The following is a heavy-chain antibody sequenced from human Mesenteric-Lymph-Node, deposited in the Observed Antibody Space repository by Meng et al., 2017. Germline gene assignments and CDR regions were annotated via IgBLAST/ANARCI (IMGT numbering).Heavy chain of an antibody. CDR3: ARAAGWLVEMEHFDY. Sequence: GGSLRLSCAASGFTFSDYYMSWIRQAPGKGLEWVSYISSSGSTIYYADSVKGRFTISRDNAKNSLYLQMNSLRAEDTAVYYCARAAGWLVEMEHFDYWGQGTLVTVSS. D-gene: IGHD6-19*01. V-gene: IGHV3-11*01. J-gene: IGHJ4*02. CDR2: ISSSGSTI. CDR1: GFTFSDYY.